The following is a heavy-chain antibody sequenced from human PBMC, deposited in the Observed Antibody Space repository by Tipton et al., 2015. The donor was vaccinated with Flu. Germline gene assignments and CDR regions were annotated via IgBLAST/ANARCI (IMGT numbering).Heavy chain of an antibody. V-gene: IGHV5-51*01. J-gene: IGHJ4*02. Sequence: VQLVQSGAEVKKPGESLKISCKGSGYSINNLWIGWVRQMPGKGLEYMGIIDPGDSTTTYSPSFQGHVTISVDKSTSTAFLQWSSLKAPDTAMYYCARRSGYTGYGGEYFDSWGQGTLVTVSS. CDR1: GYSINNLW. CDR3: ARRSGYTGYGGEYFDS. CDR2: IDPGDSTT. D-gene: IGHD5-12*01.